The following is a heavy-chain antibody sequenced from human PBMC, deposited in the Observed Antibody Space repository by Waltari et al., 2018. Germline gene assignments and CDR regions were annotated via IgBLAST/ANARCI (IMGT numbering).Heavy chain of an antibody. Sequence: EVQLLESGRDLVQPGGSLRLSCVASGFTFRGYAMPWVRQAPGKGLEWVSGISGNGGVTYYADSVKGRFTISRHNAKNTVYLQMNSLRVEDTAIYFCTKRDYYDEKSFFPLFEYWGQGALVTVSS. V-gene: IGHV3-23*01. J-gene: IGHJ4*02. CDR1: GFTFRGYA. CDR3: TKRDYYDEKSFFPLFEY. D-gene: IGHD3-22*01. CDR2: ISGNGGVT.